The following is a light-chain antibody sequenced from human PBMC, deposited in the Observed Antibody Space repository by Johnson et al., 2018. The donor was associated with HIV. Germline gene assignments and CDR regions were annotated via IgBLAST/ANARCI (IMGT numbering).Light chain of an antibody. CDR1: SSNIENYF. V-gene: IGLV1-51*02. Sequence: QSILTQPPSVSAAPGQRVNISCSGHSSNIENYFVSWYQQLPGAAPRLLIYEDNTRPSGVPDRFSGSKSGTSATLGITGLQTGDEADYFCGTWDNSLRTAFFGTGTKVTVL. CDR2: EDN. CDR3: GTWDNSLRTAF. J-gene: IGLJ1*01.